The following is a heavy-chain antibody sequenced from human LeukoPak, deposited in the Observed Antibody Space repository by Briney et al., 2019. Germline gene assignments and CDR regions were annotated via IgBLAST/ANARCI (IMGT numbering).Heavy chain of an antibody. Sequence: ASVKVSCKTSGYXFIYYYIHWVRQAPGQGLEWMALINPSGGSTSYAQKFQGRVTMTRDTSTSTVYMELRSLRSEDTAVYYCARGPYSSGWYGLDYWGQGTLVTVSS. V-gene: IGHV1-46*01. CDR2: INPSGGST. CDR3: ARGPYSSGWYGLDY. D-gene: IGHD6-19*01. J-gene: IGHJ4*02. CDR1: GYXFIYYY.